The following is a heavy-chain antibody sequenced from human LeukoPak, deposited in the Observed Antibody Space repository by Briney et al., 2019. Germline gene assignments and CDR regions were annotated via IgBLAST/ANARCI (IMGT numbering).Heavy chain of an antibody. CDR1: GGSISTYS. V-gene: IGHV4-4*07. CDR2: IFASGST. CDR3: ARSPDILTGENFDY. D-gene: IGHD3-9*01. J-gene: IGHJ4*02. Sequence: PSETLSLTCTVSGGSISTYSWNWIRQPAGKGLEWIGRIFASGSTKYNPSLKSRVTMSVETSKNQFSLKLSSVTAADTAVYYCARSPDILTGENFDYWGQGTLVTVSS.